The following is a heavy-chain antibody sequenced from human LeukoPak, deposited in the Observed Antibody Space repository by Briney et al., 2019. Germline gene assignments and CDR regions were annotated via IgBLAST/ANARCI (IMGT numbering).Heavy chain of an antibody. CDR3: ARGGGWGNWNDAVDY. CDR1: GFTFSSYN. V-gene: IGHV4-59*01. J-gene: IGHJ4*02. D-gene: IGHD1-1*01. Sequence: GSLRLSCAASGFTFSSYNMSWVRQTPGKGLEWIGYIHNSGSTKYNPSLKSPVSISVDTSKNRFSLKVDSVTAADTAVYYCARGGGWGNWNDAVDYWGQGTLVTVSS. CDR2: IHNSGST.